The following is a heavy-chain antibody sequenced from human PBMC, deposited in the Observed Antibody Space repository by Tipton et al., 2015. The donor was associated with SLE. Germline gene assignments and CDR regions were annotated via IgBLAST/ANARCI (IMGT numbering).Heavy chain of an antibody. V-gene: IGHV4-31*03. CDR3: ARPLTTVAPEGFDI. CDR2: IYYSGST. D-gene: IGHD4-23*01. CDR1: GGSISSGGYY. J-gene: IGHJ3*02. Sequence: TLSLTCTVSGGSISSGGYYWNWIRQHPEKGLEWIGYIYYSGSTYYNPSLKSRVTISVDTSKDQFSLRLSSVTAADTAVYYCARPLTTVAPEGFDIWGQGTMVTVSS.